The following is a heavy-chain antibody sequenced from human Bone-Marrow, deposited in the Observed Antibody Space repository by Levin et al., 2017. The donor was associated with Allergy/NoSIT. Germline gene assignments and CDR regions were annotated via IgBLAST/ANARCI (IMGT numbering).Heavy chain of an antibody. V-gene: IGHV4-59*01. CDR3: ARDRYYDILTGRDPGAFDI. CDR2: IYYSGST. D-gene: IGHD3-9*01. CDR1: GGSISSSY. J-gene: IGHJ3*02. Sequence: SQTLSLTCTVSGGSISSSYWSWIRQPPGKGLEWIGYIYYSGSTNYNPSLKSRVTISVDTSKNQFSLKLSSVTAADTAVYYCARDRYYDILTGRDPGAFDIWGQGTMVTVSS.